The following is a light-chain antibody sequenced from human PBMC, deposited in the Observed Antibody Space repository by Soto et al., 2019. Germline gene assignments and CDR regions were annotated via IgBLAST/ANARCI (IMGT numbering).Light chain of an antibody. CDR1: SSDVGGYNY. V-gene: IGLV2-11*01. Sequence: QSALTQPRSVSGSPGQSVTISCTGTSSDVGGYNYVSWYQQYPGKAPKVMIYDVKTRPSGVPDRFSGSKSGNTASLTISGLQDEDEADYYCCSYAGDYTFVFGTGTKVTVL. CDR3: CSYAGDYTFV. CDR2: DVK. J-gene: IGLJ1*01.